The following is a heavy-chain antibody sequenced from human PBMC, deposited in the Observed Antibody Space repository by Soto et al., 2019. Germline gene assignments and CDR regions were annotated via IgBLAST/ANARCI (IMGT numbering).Heavy chain of an antibody. CDR2: IYYGGST. CDR1: GGSISSSNYY. CDR3: ARCPTAAAGGWFDP. Sequence: SETLSLTCTVSGGSISSSNYYWGWIRQPLGKGLEWIGSIYYGGSTHYNSSLKSRVTISVDTSKNQFSLKLSSVTAADTAVFYCARCPTAAAGGWFDPWGQGTLVTVSS. J-gene: IGHJ5*02. V-gene: IGHV4-39*01. D-gene: IGHD6-13*01.